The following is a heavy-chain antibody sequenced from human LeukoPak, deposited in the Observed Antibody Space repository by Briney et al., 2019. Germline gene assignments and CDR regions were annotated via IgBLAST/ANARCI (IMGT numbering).Heavy chain of an antibody. CDR2: IWYDGSNK. D-gene: IGHD4-11*01. V-gene: IGHV3-33*01. Sequence: GGSPRLSCTASGFTFNDFGLHWVRQAPGKGLEWVAVIWYDGSNKYYADSVKGRFTISRDNSKNTLYLQMNSLRAEDTAVYYCAREMTTVTTWADPWGQGTLVTVSS. J-gene: IGHJ5*02. CDR3: AREMTTVTTWADP. CDR1: GFTFNDFG.